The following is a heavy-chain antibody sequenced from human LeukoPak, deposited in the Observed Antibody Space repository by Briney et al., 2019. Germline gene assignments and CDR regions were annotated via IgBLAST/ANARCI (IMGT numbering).Heavy chain of an antibody. CDR2: IYYSGST. J-gene: IGHJ3*02. CDR1: GGSISSYY. V-gene: IGHV4-59*01. Sequence: SETLSLTCTVSGGSISSYYWSWLRQPPGKGLEWIGYIYYSGSTNYNPSLKSRVTISVDTSKNQFSLKLSSVTAADTAVYYCARGVSVATHAFDIWGQGTMVTVSS. D-gene: IGHD5-12*01. CDR3: ARGVSVATHAFDI.